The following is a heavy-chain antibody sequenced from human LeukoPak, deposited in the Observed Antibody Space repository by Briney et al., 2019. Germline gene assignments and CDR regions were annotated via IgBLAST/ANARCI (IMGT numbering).Heavy chain of an antibody. J-gene: IGHJ4*02. CDR3: ARDGSARYYFDY. CDR1: GGSISTYY. Sequence: PSETLSLTCTVSGGSISTYYWNWIRQPPGKGLEWIEYIYYSGSTNYNPSLKSRVTISVDTSKNQFSLKLSSVTAADTAMYYCARDGSARYYFDYWGQGTLVTVSS. V-gene: IGHV4-59*01. CDR2: IYYSGST.